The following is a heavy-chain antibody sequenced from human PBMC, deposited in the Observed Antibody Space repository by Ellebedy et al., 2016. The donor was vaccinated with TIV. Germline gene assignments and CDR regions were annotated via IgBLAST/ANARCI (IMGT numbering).Heavy chain of an antibody. CDR1: GGSISSSSYY. Sequence: MPSETLSLTCTVSGGSISSSSYYWGWIRQPPGKGLEWIGSIYYSGSTHYNPSLKSRVTISVDTSKNQFSLKLSSVTAADTAVYYCARIRGYSGYDPPSFLFDYWGQGTLVTVSS. V-gene: IGHV4-39*01. D-gene: IGHD5-12*01. J-gene: IGHJ4*02. CDR3: ARIRGYSGYDPPSFLFDY. CDR2: IYYSGST.